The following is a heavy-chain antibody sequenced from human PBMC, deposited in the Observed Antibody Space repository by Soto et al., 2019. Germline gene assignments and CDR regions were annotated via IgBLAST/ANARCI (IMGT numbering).Heavy chain of an antibody. CDR3: ARRGYCSSTSCYDNWFDP. V-gene: IGHV4-59*08. Sequence: SETLSLTCTVSGGSISSYYWSWIRQPPGKGLEWIGYIYYSGSTNYNPSLKSRVTISVDTSKNQFSLKLSSVTATDTAVYYCARRGYCSSTSCYDNWFDPWGQGTLVTV. J-gene: IGHJ5*02. D-gene: IGHD2-2*01. CDR1: GGSISSYY. CDR2: IYYSGST.